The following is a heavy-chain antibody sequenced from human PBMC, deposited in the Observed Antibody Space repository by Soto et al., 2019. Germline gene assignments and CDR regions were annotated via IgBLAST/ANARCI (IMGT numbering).Heavy chain of an antibody. J-gene: IGHJ6*02. Sequence: SVKVSGMGSGDTFIIYAISWLRQAPGQGLEWMGGIIPIFGTANYAQKFQGRVTITADESTSTAYMELSSLRSEDTAVYYCARDGSGYRSRASPMDVWGQGTTVTVSS. CDR1: GDTFIIYA. V-gene: IGHV1-69*13. CDR2: IIPIFGTA. CDR3: ARDGSGYRSRASPMDV. D-gene: IGHD3-22*01.